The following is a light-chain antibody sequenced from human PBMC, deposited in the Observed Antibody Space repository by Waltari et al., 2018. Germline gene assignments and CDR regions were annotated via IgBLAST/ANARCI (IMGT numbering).Light chain of an antibody. CDR3: QQRSNWPYT. V-gene: IGKV3-11*01. Sequence: SCRASPTVRTDLAWYQQKPGQAPRLLIFDASSRATGIPAKFSGSGSGTDFTLTVSNLEPEDFAIYYCQQRSNWPYTFGQGTRVEIK. CDR2: DAS. CDR1: PTVRTD. J-gene: IGKJ2*01.